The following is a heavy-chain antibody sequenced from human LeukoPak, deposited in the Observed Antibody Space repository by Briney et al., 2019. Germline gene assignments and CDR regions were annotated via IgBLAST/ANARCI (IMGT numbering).Heavy chain of an antibody. CDR1: GFTFSSYG. D-gene: IGHD5-12*01. J-gene: IGHJ6*03. Sequence: PGGTLRLSCAASGFTFSSYGMSWVRQAPGKGLEWVSAISGSGGSTYYADSVKGRFTISRDNSKNTLYLQMNSLRAEDTAVYYCAKEWISGVYMDVWGKGTTVTISS. V-gene: IGHV3-23*01. CDR3: AKEWISGVYMDV. CDR2: ISGSGGST.